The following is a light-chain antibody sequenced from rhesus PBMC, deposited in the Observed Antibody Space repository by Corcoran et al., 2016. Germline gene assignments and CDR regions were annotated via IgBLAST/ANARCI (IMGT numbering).Light chain of an antibody. Sequence: DIQMTQSPSSLSASVGDRVTITCRASQGITNDLVWYQQTPGDTPKLLIYGASSLQSGIPSRFSGSGSGTDFTLTISSLQPEEFATYYCQHYYSTPWTFGQGTEVEIK. CDR1: QGITND. J-gene: IGKJ1*01. CDR3: QHYYSTPWT. V-gene: IGKV1-21*01. CDR2: GAS.